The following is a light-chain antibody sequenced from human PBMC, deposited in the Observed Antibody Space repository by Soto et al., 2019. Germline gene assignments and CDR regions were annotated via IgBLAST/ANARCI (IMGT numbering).Light chain of an antibody. V-gene: IGLV1-40*01. J-gene: IGLJ2*01. CDR3: QSYDSSLSGPRV. CDR2: GNS. Sequence: QSVLTQPPSVSGAPGQRVTISCTGSSSNIGAGYDVHWYQQLPGTAPKLLIYGNSNRPSGVPDRFSGSKSGTSASLAITGLQAEDEAGYYCQSYDSSLSGPRVFGGGTKLTVL. CDR1: SSNIGAGYD.